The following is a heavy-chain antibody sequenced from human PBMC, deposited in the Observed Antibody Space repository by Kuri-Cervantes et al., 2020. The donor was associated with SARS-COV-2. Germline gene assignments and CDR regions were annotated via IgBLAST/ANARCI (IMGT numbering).Heavy chain of an antibody. J-gene: IGHJ6*02. V-gene: IGHV3-11*01. CDR2: ISSSGSTI. Sequence: LTCAVSGFTFSDYYMSWIRQAPGKGLEWVSYISSSGSTIYYADSVKGRFTISRDNAKNSLYLQMNSLRAEGTAVYYCARGAHDYYYYGMDVWGQGTTVTVSS. CDR1: GFTFSDYY. CDR3: ARGAHDYYYYGMDV.